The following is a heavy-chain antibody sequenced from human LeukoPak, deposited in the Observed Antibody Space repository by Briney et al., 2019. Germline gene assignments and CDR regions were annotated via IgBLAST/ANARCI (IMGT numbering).Heavy chain of an antibody. J-gene: IGHJ4*02. V-gene: IGHV4-4*07. CDR2: IYSSGSI. CDR1: GVSISSFY. Sequence: PSETLSLTCTVSGVSISSFYWSWIRQPAGKGLEWIGRIYSSGSIDHNPSLKSRVTMSLDTSKNQFSLKLTSVTAADTALYFCARAPHTSPTDYYFDFWGPGTLVTVSS. D-gene: IGHD1-14*01. CDR3: ARAPHTSPTDYYFDF.